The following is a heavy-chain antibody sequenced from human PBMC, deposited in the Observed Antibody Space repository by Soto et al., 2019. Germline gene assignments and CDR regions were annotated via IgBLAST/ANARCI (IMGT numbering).Heavy chain of an antibody. Sequence: ASVKVSCKASGYTFTSYGISWARQAPGQGLEWMGWISAYNGNTNYAQKLQGRVTMTTDTSTSTAYMELRSLRSDDTAVYYCARDVSSGWYGGDYYYGMDVWGQGTTVTVSS. CDR2: ISAYNGNT. J-gene: IGHJ6*02. CDR1: GYTFTSYG. CDR3: ARDVSSGWYGGDYYYGMDV. V-gene: IGHV1-18*01. D-gene: IGHD6-19*01.